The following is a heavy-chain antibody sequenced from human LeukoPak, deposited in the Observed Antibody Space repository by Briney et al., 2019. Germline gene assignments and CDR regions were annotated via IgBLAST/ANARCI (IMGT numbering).Heavy chain of an antibody. CDR2: IWYDGSNK. V-gene: IGHV3-33*01. J-gene: IGHJ4*02. D-gene: IGHD4-17*01. CDR3: ARDDPSSYGAFDY. CDR1: GFTFSSYG. Sequence: GRSLRLSCAASGFTFSSYGMHWVRQAPGKGLEWVAVIWYDGSNKYYADSVKGRFTISRDNSKNTLYLQMNSLRAEDTAVYYCARDDPSSYGAFDYWGQGTLVTVSS.